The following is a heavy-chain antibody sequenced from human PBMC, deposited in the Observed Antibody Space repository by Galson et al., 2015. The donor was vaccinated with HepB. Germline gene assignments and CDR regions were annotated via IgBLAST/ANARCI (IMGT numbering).Heavy chain of an antibody. Sequence: SLRLSCAASGFTFSSYAMIWARQAPGKGLEWVAVISYDGSNKYYADSVKGRFTISRDNSKNTLYLQMNSLRAEDTAVYYCARRPGYYGMDVWGQGTTVTVSS. D-gene: IGHD7-27*01. CDR3: ARRPGYYGMDV. J-gene: IGHJ6*02. V-gene: IGHV3-30-3*01. CDR2: ISYDGSNK. CDR1: GFTFSSYA.